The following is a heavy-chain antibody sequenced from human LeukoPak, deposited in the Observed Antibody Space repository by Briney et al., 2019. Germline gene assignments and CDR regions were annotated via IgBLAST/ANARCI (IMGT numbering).Heavy chain of an antibody. CDR2: IYYSGST. CDR3: ARPFIVGDAFDI. J-gene: IGHJ3*02. V-gene: IGHV4-38-2*01. D-gene: IGHD2-15*01. Sequence: SETLSLTCGVSGYSISSGYYWGWIRQPPGKGLEWIGSIYYSGSTYYNPSLKSRVTISVDTSKNQFSLKLSSVTAADTAVYYCARPFIVGDAFDIWGQGTMVTVSS. CDR1: GYSISSGYY.